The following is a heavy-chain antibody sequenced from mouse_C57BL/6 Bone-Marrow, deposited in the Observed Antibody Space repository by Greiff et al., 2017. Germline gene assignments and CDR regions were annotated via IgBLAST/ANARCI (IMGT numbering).Heavy chain of an antibody. CDR1: GYTFTSYW. CDR2: IDPNSGGT. D-gene: IGHD1-1*01. CDR3: ARNPLLYYGSSYDAMDY. J-gene: IGHJ4*01. Sequence: QVQLKQPGAELVKPGASVKLSCKASGYTFTSYWMHWVKQRPGRGLEWIGRIDPNSGGTKYNEKFKSKATLTVDKPSSTAYMQLSSLTSEDSAVYYCARNPLLYYGSSYDAMDYWGQGTSVTVSS. V-gene: IGHV1-72*01.